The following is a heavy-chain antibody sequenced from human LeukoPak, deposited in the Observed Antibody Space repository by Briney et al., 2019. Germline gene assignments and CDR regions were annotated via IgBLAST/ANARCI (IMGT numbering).Heavy chain of an antibody. CDR1: GYSLSSGYY. CDR2: IYHSGST. V-gene: IGHV4-38-2*01. J-gene: IGHJ2*01. Sequence: SETLSLTCAVSGYSLSSGYYWGWIRPPPGKGLEWLGSIYHSGSTYYNPSLKSRVTISVDTSKNQFSLKLSSVTAADTAVYYCARRLYSSSYWYFDLWGRGTLVTVSS. D-gene: IGHD6-6*01. CDR3: ARRLYSSSYWYFDL.